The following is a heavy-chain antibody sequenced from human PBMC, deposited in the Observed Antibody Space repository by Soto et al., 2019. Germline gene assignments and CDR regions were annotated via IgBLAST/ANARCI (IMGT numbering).Heavy chain of an antibody. V-gene: IGHV4-28*01. CDR3: ARREIQGPIDY. J-gene: IGHJ4*02. Sequence: QVQLQESGPGLVKPSDTLSLTCAVSGYSISSSNWWGWIRQPPGKGLEWIGYIYYSGTTYYNPSLKSRVTLSVDTSKNQFSQKLPSVTAVATAVYYCARREIQGPIDYWGQGTLVTVSS. D-gene: IGHD1-26*01. CDR2: IYYSGTT. CDR1: GYSISSSNW.